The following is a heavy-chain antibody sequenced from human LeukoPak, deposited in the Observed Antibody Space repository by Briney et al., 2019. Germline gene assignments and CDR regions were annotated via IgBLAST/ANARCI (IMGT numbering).Heavy chain of an antibody. V-gene: IGHV3-74*01. CDR2: IDRDGSRI. CDR1: GFTFSSYW. Sequence: GGSLRLSCAVSGFTFSSYWMHWVRQAPGKGLVWVSRIDRDGSRINYADSVKGRFTISRDNGKNTPFLQMNSLRAEDAAVYYCVRGNDYGGPHYWGQGTLVTVSS. CDR3: VRGNDYGGPHY. D-gene: IGHD4-23*01. J-gene: IGHJ4*02.